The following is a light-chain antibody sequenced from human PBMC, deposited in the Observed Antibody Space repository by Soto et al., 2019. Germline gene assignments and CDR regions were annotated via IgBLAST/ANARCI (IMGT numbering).Light chain of an antibody. J-gene: IGLJ2*01. Sequence: QSALTQPASVSGSPGQSITISCTGTTSDVVGYDYVSWYQQYAGKAPKLTIYNVGNRPSGVSNRFSGSKSGNTASLTISGLQPEDEADYFCSSYTNSGTVLFGGGTKLTVL. V-gene: IGLV2-14*01. CDR2: NVG. CDR3: SSYTNSGTVL. CDR1: TSDVVGYDY.